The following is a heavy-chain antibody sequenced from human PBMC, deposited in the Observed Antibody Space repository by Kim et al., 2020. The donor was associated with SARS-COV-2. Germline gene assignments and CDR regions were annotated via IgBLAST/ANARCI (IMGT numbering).Heavy chain of an antibody. Sequence: GGSLRLSCAASGFTFSSYSMNWVRQAPGKGLEWVAFISNSSSNKYYADSVKGRFTISRDNAKNTLYLQMNSLRAEDTAVYYCARDIAAGSGGSYYYYYD. J-gene: IGHJ6*01. CDR2: ISNSSSNK. CDR1: GFTFSSYS. V-gene: IGHV3-21*01. D-gene: IGHD6-13*01. CDR3: ARDIAAGSGGSYYYYYD.